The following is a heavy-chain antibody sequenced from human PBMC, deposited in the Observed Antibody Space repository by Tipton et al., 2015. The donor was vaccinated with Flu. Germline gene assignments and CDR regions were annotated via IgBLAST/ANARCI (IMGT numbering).Heavy chain of an antibody. V-gene: IGHV4-39*07. CDR3: ARLSLSLNAFDI. J-gene: IGHJ3*02. Sequence: TLSLTCTVSGGSIGVTTYYWGWIRQPPGKGLEYIGSVYYTGGTYFNPSLKSRVTVSIDTSKKQFSLKLNSVTAADTAVYYCARLSLSLNAFDIWGQGTTVIVSS. CDR1: GGSIGVTTYY. CDR2: VYYTGGT. D-gene: IGHD2/OR15-2a*01.